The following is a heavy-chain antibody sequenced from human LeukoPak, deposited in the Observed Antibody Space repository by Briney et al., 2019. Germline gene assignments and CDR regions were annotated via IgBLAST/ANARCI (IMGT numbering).Heavy chain of an antibody. Sequence: GGSLRLSCAASGFTFGSYAMAWVRQAPGKGLEWVSGISSRGGSTYYADSVKGRFTISRDNSKNTLYLQMNSLRAEDTAIYYCAKGLLEYSSSSSDYWGQGTLVTVSS. CDR1: GFTFGSYA. J-gene: IGHJ4*02. CDR3: AKGLLEYSSSSSDY. D-gene: IGHD6-6*01. V-gene: IGHV3-23*01. CDR2: ISSRGGST.